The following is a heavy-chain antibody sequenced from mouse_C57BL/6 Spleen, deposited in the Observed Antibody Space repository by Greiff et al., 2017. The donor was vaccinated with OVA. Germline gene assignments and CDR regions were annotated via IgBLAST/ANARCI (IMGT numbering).Heavy chain of an antibody. V-gene: IGHV1-5*01. CDR2: IYPGNSDT. J-gene: IGHJ1*03. Sequence: EVQLQPSGTVLARPGASVKMSCKTSGYTFTSYWMHWVQQRPGPGLEWIGAIYPGNSDTSYNQKFKGKAKLTAVTSASTAYMELSRLTNEDSAVYYGTRRYYGSSYGYFDVWGTGTTVTVSS. CDR1: GYTFTSYW. CDR3: TRRYYGSSYGYFDV. D-gene: IGHD1-1*01.